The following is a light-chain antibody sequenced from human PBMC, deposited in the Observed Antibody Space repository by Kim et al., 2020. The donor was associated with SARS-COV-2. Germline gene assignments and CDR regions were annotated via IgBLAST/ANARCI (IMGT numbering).Light chain of an antibody. CDR3: QQADSFPYT. CDR2: AAS. CDR1: QDISNY. V-gene: IGKV1-12*01. Sequence: SASVGERGNITCRASQDISNYLAWYQQKPGKAPKLLIFAASSLQSGVPSTFSGSGSVTDFTLTIRSLQPEDFATYFCQQADSFPYTFGQGTKLEI. J-gene: IGKJ2*01.